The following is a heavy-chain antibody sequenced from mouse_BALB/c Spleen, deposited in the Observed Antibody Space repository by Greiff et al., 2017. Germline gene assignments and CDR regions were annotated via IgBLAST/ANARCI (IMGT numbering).Heavy chain of an antibody. CDR2: ISSGSSTI. D-gene: IGHD2-10*01. Sequence: EVQVVESGGGLVQPGGSRKLSCAASGFTFSSFGMHWVRQAPEKGLEWVAYISSGSSTIYYADTVKGRFTISRDNPKNTLFLQMTSLRSEDTAMYYCARPSYYGNAWFAYWGQGTLVTVSA. CDR3: ARPSYYGNAWFAY. J-gene: IGHJ3*01. CDR1: GFTFSSFG. V-gene: IGHV5-17*02.